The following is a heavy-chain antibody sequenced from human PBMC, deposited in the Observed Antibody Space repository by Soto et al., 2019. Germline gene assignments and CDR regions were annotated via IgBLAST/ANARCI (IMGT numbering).Heavy chain of an antibody. J-gene: IGHJ6*02. Sequence: GSLRLSCAASGFTFSSYGMHWVRQAPGKGLEWVAVIWYDGSNKYYADSVKGRFTISRDNSKNTLYLQMNSLRAEDTAVYYCARDLGGSGSYYHYYYYGMDVWGQGTTVTVSS. CDR1: GFTFSSYG. CDR3: ARDLGGSGSYYHYYYYGMDV. V-gene: IGHV3-33*01. D-gene: IGHD3-10*01. CDR2: IWYDGSNK.